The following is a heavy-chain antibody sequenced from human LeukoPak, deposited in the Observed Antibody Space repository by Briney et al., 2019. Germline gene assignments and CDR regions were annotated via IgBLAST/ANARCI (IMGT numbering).Heavy chain of an antibody. J-gene: IGHJ3*02. V-gene: IGHV4-31*03. D-gene: IGHD3-22*01. Sequence: SETLSLTCNVSGGSISSGGYYWSWIRQHPGKGLEWIGYIYYSGSTYYNPSLKSRVTISVDTSKNQFSLKLSSVTAADTAVYYCARVAVSRQYYYDSSGYYYSGAFDIWGQGTMVTVSS. CDR3: ARVAVSRQYYYDSSGYYYSGAFDI. CDR1: GGSISSGGYY. CDR2: IYYSGST.